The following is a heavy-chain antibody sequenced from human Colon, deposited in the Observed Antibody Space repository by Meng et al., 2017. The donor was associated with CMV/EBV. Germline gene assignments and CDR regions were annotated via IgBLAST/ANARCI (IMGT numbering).Heavy chain of an antibody. Sequence: GESLKISCAASGFTVSDFYMSWVRQAPGKGLEWVSIIYTHGSTFYADSVQGRFTISRDNSKNTLYLQMNSLRAEDTAVYYCARGVAVPNWFDPWGQGTLVTVSS. CDR1: GFTVSDFY. V-gene: IGHV3-53*01. J-gene: IGHJ5*02. D-gene: IGHD6-19*01. CDR2: IYTHGST. CDR3: ARGVAVPNWFDP.